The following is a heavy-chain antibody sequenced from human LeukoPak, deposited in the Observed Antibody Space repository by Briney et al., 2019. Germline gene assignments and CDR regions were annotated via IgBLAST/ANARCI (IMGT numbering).Heavy chain of an antibody. CDR1: RFTFSDFS. CDR2: ISNSGTTI. V-gene: IGHV3-11*04. J-gene: IGHJ4*02. Sequence: MPGGSLRLSCAASRFTFSDFSMSWIRQAPGKGLEWVSYISNSGTTIYYADSVKGQFTISRDNTKNSLYLQMNSLRAEDTAVYYCARHARVAGFDYWGLGTLVTVSS. CDR3: ARHARVAGFDY. D-gene: IGHD6-19*01.